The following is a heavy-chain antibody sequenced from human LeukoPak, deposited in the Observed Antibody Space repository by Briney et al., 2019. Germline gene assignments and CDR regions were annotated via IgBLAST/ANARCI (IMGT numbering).Heavy chain of an antibody. CDR3: ARGVRHPRRGGSSWYDGYYFDY. Sequence: GASVKVSCKASGYTFTGYYMHWVRQAPGQGLKWMGWINPNSGGTNYAQKFQGRVTMTRDTSISTAYMELSRLRSDDTAVYYCARGVRHPRRGGSSWYDGYYFDYWGQGTLVTVSS. J-gene: IGHJ4*02. V-gene: IGHV1-2*02. CDR2: INPNSGGT. CDR1: GYTFTGYY. D-gene: IGHD6-13*01.